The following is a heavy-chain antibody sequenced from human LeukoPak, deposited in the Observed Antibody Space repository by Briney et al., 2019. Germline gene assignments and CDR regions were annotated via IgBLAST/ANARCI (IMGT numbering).Heavy chain of an antibody. CDR1: GFTFSSYW. CDR3: ARDRYDFWSGYQYYYGMDV. D-gene: IGHD3-3*01. Sequence: GGSLRLSCAASGFTFSSYWMHWVRQAPGKGLVWASRINSDESSTSYADSVKGRFTISRDNAKNTLYLQMNSLRAEDTAVYYCARDRYDFWSGYQYYYGMDVWGQGTTVTVSS. J-gene: IGHJ6*02. CDR2: INSDESST. V-gene: IGHV3-74*01.